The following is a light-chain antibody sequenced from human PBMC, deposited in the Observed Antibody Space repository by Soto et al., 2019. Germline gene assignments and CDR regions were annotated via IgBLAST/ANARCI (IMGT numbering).Light chain of an antibody. J-gene: IGKJ1*01. V-gene: IGKV3-15*01. CDR3: QQYNNWPPDRT. CDR2: GAS. Sequence: EIVMTQSPATLSVSPGERATLSCRASQSVSSNLAWYRQKPGQAPRLLIYGASTRATGIPARFSGSGSGTEFTLTISSLQSEDFAIYFCQQYNNWPPDRTFGQGTKVEIK. CDR1: QSVSSN.